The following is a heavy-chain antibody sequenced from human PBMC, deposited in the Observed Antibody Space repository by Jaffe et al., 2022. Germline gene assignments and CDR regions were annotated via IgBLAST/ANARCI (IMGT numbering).Heavy chain of an antibody. CDR1: GFTFSSYA. V-gene: IGHV3-23*01. CDR3: VKHDYGYPSD. D-gene: IGHD4-17*01. J-gene: IGHJ4*02. CDR2: ISPSGPNT. Sequence: EVQLLDSGGGLVQPGGSLRLSCAASGFTFSSYAMSWVRQAPGKGLEWVSTISPSGPNTYYADSVKGRFTISRDNSKNTLYLQMNSLRAEDTAVYYCVKHDYGYPSDWGQGTLVSVSS.